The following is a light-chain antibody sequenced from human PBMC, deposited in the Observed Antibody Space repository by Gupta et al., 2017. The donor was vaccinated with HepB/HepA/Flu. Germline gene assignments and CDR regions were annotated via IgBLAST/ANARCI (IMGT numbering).Light chain of an antibody. V-gene: IGKV2-28*01. CDR1: QSRLHSNGYNI. CDR2: LGS. Sequence: DIVMTQSPLSLPVTPGESASISCRSSQSRLHSNGYNILDWYLQKPGQSPQLLIYLGSNRASGVSDRFSGSGSGTYFTLKISRVEAEDVGVYYCRQALQTPFTFGHGTKVDIK. J-gene: IGKJ3*01. CDR3: RQALQTPFT.